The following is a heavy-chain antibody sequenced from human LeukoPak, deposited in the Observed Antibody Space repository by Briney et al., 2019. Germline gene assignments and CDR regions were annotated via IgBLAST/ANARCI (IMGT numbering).Heavy chain of an antibody. CDR2: IYYSGST. V-gene: IGHV4-39*07. CDR1: GGSISSSSYY. J-gene: IGHJ6*03. D-gene: IGHD3-10*01. Sequence: SETLSLTCTVSGGSISSSSYYWGWIRQPPGKGLEWIGSIYYSGSTYYNPSLKSRVTISVDTSKNQFSLKLSSVTAADTAVYYCARRGADYYGSGSYYPVYYYYYMDVWGKGTTVTISS. CDR3: ARRGADYYGSGSYYPVYYYYYMDV.